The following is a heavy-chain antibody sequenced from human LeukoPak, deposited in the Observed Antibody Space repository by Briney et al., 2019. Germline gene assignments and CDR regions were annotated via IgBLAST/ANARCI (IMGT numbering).Heavy chain of an antibody. D-gene: IGHD5-24*01. V-gene: IGHV1-69*04. Sequence: SVKVSCKASGGTFSSYAISWVRQAPGQGLEWMGRIIPIFGIANYAQKFQGRVTITADKSTSTAYMELSNLRSEDTAVYYCARDYGYNSGRPGYYFDYWGQGTLVTVSS. CDR1: GGTFSSYA. CDR2: IIPIFGIA. CDR3: ARDYGYNSGRPGYYFDY. J-gene: IGHJ4*02.